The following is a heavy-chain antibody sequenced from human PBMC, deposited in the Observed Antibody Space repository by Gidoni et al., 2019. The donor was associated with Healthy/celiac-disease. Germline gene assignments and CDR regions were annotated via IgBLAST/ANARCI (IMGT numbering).Heavy chain of an antibody. V-gene: IGHV3-7*01. D-gene: IGHD2-2*01. CDR3: ARVDGDIVVVPAALDY. Sequence: EVQLVESGGGLVQPGGSLRLSCAASGFPFSSYWMSWVRQAPGKGLEGVANIEQDESEKYYVDSVKGRFTISRDNAKNSLYLQMNSLRAEDTAVYYCARVDGDIVVVPAALDYWGQGTLVTVSS. CDR1: GFPFSSYW. J-gene: IGHJ4*02. CDR2: IEQDESEK.